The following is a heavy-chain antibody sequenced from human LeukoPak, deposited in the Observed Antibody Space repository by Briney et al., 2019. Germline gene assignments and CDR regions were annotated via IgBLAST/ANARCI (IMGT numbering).Heavy chain of an antibody. J-gene: IGHJ3*02. D-gene: IGHD3-22*01. CDR1: GGSISSGDYY. CDR3: ARDSSYYYDSSGHI. V-gene: IGHV4-31*03. CDR2: IYYSGST. Sequence: PSETLSLTCTVSGGSISSGDYYWSWIRQHPGKGLEWIGYIYYSGSTYYNPSLKSRITTSVDTSKNQFSLKLSSVTAADTAVYYCARDSSYYYDSSGHIWGQGTMVTVSS.